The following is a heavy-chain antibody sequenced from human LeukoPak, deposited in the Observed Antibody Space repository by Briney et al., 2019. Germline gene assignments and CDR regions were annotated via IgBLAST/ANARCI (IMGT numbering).Heavy chain of an antibody. Sequence: GGSLRLSCAASGFTFRSYGMHWVRQAPGKGLERAAVISFDGSDKYFADSVKGRFTISRDNSKNTLYLQMNSLRAEDTAVYYCAREASSTVTTFENAFDIWGQGTMVTVSS. CDR3: AREASSTVTTFENAFDI. D-gene: IGHD4-17*01. CDR2: ISFDGSDK. V-gene: IGHV3-30*03. J-gene: IGHJ3*02. CDR1: GFTFRSYG.